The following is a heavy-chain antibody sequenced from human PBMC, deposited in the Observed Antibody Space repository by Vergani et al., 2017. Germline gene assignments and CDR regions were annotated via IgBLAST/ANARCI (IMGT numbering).Heavy chain of an antibody. Sequence: QVQLVQSGAEVKKPGASVKVSCKASGYTFIRYGISWVRQAPGQGVEWMGWISAYNGNTNYAQKFQVRVTMTRDTSISTAYMELSRLRSDDTAVYYCAREGYGGYAMGFDPWGQGTLVTVSS. V-gene: IGHV1-18*01. CDR2: ISAYNGNT. D-gene: IGHD4-17*01. CDR1: GYTFIRYG. J-gene: IGHJ5*02. CDR3: AREGYGGYAMGFDP.